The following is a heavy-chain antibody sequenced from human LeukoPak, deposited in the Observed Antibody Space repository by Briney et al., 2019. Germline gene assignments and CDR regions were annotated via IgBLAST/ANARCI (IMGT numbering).Heavy chain of an antibody. CDR1: GYTFTGYY. V-gene: IGHV1-2*02. CDR2: INPNSGGT. J-gene: IGHJ4*02. CDR3: ARDVGEYCSSTNCYASNY. Sequence: ASVKVSCTASGYTFTGYYLHWVQQAPGQGLEWMGWINPNSGGTNYAQKFQGRVTMTRDTSISTAYMELSRLRSDDTAVYYCARDVGEYCSSTNCYASNYWGQGTLVTVSS. D-gene: IGHD2-2*01.